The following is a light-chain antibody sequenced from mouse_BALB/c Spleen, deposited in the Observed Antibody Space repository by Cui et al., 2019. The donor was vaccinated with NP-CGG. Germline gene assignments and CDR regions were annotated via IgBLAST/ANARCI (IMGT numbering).Light chain of an antibody. J-gene: IGLJ1*01. CDR3: ALWYSNHWV. Sequence: QAVVTQESALTTSPGETVTLTCHSSTGAVTTSNYANWVQDKPDHLFTGLIGGTNNRAPGVPARFSGSLIGDKAALTITGAQTEDEAIYFCALWYSNHWVFGGGTKLTVL. V-gene: IGLV1*01. CDR1: TGAVTTSNY. CDR2: GTN.